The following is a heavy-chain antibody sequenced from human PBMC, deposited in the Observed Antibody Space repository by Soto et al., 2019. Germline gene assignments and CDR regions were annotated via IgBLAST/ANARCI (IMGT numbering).Heavy chain of an antibody. CDR1: GDSVSSNSAA. CDR3: ARDQGVNSSSGDGRHYYYYGMDG. J-gene: IGHJ6*02. Sequence: SQTLSLTCAISGDSVSSNSAAWNWIRQSPSRGLEWLGRTYYRSKWYNDYAVSVKSRITINPDTSKNQFSLQLNSVTPEDTAVYYCARDQGVNSSSGDGRHYYYYGMDGWGQGTTVTVSS. CDR2: TYYRSKWYN. V-gene: IGHV6-1*01. D-gene: IGHD6-13*01.